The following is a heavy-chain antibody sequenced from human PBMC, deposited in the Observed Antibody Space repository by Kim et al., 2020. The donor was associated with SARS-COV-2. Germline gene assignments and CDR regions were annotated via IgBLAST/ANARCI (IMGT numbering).Heavy chain of an antibody. J-gene: IGHJ4*02. CDR2: IGYNGDIT. V-gene: IGHV3-48*03. D-gene: IGHD6-19*01. Sequence: GGSLRLSCAASGFIFNNYEMNWVRQAPGKGLEWISHIGYNGDITHYADSVQGRFSISRDNAQGTVYLQVKNLRVDDTAVYFCARGGSSGWPFDFWGQGTVVAV. CDR3: ARGGSSGWPFDF. CDR1: GFIFNNYE.